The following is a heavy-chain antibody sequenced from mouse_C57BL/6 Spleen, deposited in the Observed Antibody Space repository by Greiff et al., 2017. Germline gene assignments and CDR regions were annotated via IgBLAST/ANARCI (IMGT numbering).Heavy chain of an antibody. Sequence: VQLQQPGAELVRPGSSVKLSCKASGYTFTSYWMDWVKQRPGQGLEWIGNIYPSDSDTHYNQKFKDKATLTVDKSSSTAYMQLSSLTSEDAAVYYCARFALYYGSTYAMDYWGQGTSVTVSS. D-gene: IGHD1-1*01. CDR1: GYTFTSYW. V-gene: IGHV1-61*01. CDR3: ARFALYYGSTYAMDY. CDR2: IYPSDSDT. J-gene: IGHJ4*01.